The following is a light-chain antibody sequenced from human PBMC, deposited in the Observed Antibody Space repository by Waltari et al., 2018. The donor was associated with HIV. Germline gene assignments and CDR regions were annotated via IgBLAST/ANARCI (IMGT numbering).Light chain of an antibody. CDR2: RNN. CDR3: EVWDDSLSGRV. CDR1: SSNLGRNY. V-gene: IGLV1-47*01. J-gene: IGLJ3*02. Sequence: QSVLTQPPSASGTPGQRVTISCSGSSSNLGRNYVYWYQQFPGTAPRLLIYRNNQRPSGVPDRFSGSKSGTAASLAISGLRSEDEADYYCEVWDDSLSGRVFGGGTKLTVL.